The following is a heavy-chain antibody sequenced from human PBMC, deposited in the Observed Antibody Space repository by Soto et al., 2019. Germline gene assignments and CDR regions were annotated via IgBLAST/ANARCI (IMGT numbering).Heavy chain of an antibody. CDR2: IGTAGDT. J-gene: IGHJ6*02. Sequence: EVQLVESGGGLVQPGGSLRLSCAASGFTFSSYDMHWVRQATGKGLEWVSAIGTAGDTYYPGSVKGRFTISRENAKNSLYLQMNSLRAEDTAVYYCARAPTDFWSGYYTPIYYGMDVWGQGTTVTSP. CDR1: GFTFSSYD. CDR3: ARAPTDFWSGYYTPIYYGMDV. D-gene: IGHD3-3*01. V-gene: IGHV3-13*01.